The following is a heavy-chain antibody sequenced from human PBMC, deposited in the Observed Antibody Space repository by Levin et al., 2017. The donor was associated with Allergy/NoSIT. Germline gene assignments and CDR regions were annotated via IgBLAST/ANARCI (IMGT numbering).Heavy chain of an antibody. D-gene: IGHD3-3*01. CDR1: GFIFSNAW. CDR2: IKSKRDGGTT. V-gene: IGHV3-15*01. CDR3: NTPFGVGGHR. J-gene: IGHJ4*02. Sequence: AGGSLRLSCAASGFIFSNAWMSWVRQAPGKGLEWVGHIKSKRDGGTTDYAAPVKGRVTISRDDSKKMLYLQINSLKTDDTAVYYCNTPFGVGGHRWGQGTLVTVSS.